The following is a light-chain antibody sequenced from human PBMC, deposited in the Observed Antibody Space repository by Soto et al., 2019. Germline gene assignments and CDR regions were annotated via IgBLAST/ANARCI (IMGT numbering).Light chain of an antibody. CDR3: EQYDTQQWT. CDR1: QSVRDSH. CDR2: DAS. J-gene: IGKJ1*01. Sequence: EIVLTQSPGTLSSSPGGRVTLSCRASQSVRDSHLAWFQQKPGQAPRLLIYDASRRATGIPDRFSGSGSGTELTLTISRLEPEDVAVYYFEQYDTQQWTFGQGTKVEIK. V-gene: IGKV3-20*01.